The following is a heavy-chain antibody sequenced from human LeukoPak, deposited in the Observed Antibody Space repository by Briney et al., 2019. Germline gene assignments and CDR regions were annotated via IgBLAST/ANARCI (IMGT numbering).Heavy chain of an antibody. Sequence: ASVKVSCKASGYTFTSYGISWVRQAPGQGLEWMGWISAYNGNTNYAQKLQGRVTMTTDTSTSTAYMELRSLRSDDTAVYYCARGPHLNYCDYEFYYYYYGMDVWGQGTTVTVSS. D-gene: IGHD4-17*01. CDR1: GYTFTSYG. J-gene: IGHJ6*02. V-gene: IGHV1-18*01. CDR2: ISAYNGNT. CDR3: ARGPHLNYCDYEFYYYYYGMDV.